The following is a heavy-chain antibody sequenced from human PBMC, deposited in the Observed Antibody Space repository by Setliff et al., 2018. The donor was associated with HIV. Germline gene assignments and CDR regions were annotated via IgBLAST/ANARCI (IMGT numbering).Heavy chain of an antibody. CDR2: IYPGDSDA. CDR3: ARLKGQWPDY. Sequence: PGESLKISCKGSGYSFTNSWIGWVRQMPGKGLEWMGIIYPGDSDAKYNPSFQGQVTISADKSISTAYLQWSNLKASDTAMYYCARLKGQWPDYWGQGTLVTVSS. CDR1: GYSFTNSW. J-gene: IGHJ4*02. D-gene: IGHD6-19*01. V-gene: IGHV5-51*01.